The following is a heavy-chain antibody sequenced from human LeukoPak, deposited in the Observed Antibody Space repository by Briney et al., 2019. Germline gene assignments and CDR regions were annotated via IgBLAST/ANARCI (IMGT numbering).Heavy chain of an antibody. CDR1: GFTYSRYA. J-gene: IGHJ4*02. D-gene: IGHD6-19*01. Sequence: QAGGSLRLSCAASGFTYSRYAVSWLRQAPGKGLEWVSVVSASGDKTDYADSVKGRFSISRDNSKNTLYLQMNSVRAEDTAVYYCARSSSGWAIFDHWGQGTLVTVSS. V-gene: IGHV3-23*01. CDR3: ARSSSGWAIFDH. CDR2: VSASGDKT.